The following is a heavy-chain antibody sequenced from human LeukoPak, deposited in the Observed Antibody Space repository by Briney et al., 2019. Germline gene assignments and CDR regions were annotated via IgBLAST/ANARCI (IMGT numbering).Heavy chain of an antibody. J-gene: IGHJ4*02. Sequence: SVKVSCKASGGTFSSYAISWVRQAPGQGLEWMGGIIPIFGTANYAQKLQGRVTITADKSTSTAYMELSSLRSEDTAVYYCARVTGWSGARYYFDYWGQGTLVTVSS. D-gene: IGHD6-19*01. CDR3: ARVTGWSGARYYFDY. CDR1: GGTFSSYA. CDR2: IIPIFGTA. V-gene: IGHV1-69*06.